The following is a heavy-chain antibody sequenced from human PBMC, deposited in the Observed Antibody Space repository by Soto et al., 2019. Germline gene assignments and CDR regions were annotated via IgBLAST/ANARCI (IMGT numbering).Heavy chain of an antibody. CDR3: VSHIVVVPAAPHNWFDT. J-gene: IGHJ5*02. Sequence: QVQLQQWGAGLLKPSETLSLTCAVYGGSFSGYYWSWIRQPPGKGLEWIGEINHSGSTNYNPSLKSRVTISVDTSKSQFSLKLSSVTAADTAVYYCVSHIVVVPAAPHNWFDTWGQGTLVTVSS. V-gene: IGHV4-34*01. D-gene: IGHD2-2*01. CDR2: INHSGST. CDR1: GGSFSGYY.